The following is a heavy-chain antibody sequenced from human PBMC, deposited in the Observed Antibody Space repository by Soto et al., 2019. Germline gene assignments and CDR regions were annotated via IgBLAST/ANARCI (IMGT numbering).Heavy chain of an antibody. CDR3: ARMVAGLREGFDP. Sequence: SETLSLTCSVSGGSLSSANHYWGWIRRHPGEGLEWIGNIYHSGGTNYNPSLKSRVTISVDKSKNQFSLKLSSVTAADTAVYYCARMVAGLREGFDPWGQGTLVTVSS. V-gene: IGHV4-39*07. CDR2: IYHSGGT. J-gene: IGHJ5*02. CDR1: GGSLSSANHY. D-gene: IGHD6-19*01.